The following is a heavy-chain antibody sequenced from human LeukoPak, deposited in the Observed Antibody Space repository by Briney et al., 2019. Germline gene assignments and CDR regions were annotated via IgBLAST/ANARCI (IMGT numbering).Heavy chain of an antibody. J-gene: IGHJ2*01. V-gene: IGHV3-21*01. Sequence: GGSLRLSCAASGFTFSSYGMHWVRQAPGKGLEWVSSISSSSSYIYYADSVKGRFTISRDNARNSLYLQVNSLRAEDTAVYYCARDGLAAATLHWCFDLWGRGTLVTVSS. CDR3: ARDGLAAATLHWCFDL. CDR1: GFTFSSYG. CDR2: ISSSSSYI. D-gene: IGHD6-25*01.